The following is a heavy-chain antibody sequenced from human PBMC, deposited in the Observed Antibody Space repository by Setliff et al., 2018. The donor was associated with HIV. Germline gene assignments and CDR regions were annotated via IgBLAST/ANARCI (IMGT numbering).Heavy chain of an antibody. Sequence: GESLKISCVASGFTFSISGMHWVRQAPGKGLEWGTYIEYDESNKRYADNVKGRFTISRDNSKNTLYLQMNSLRLEDTALYYCVKGGMTNAAFNIWGPGTMVTVSS. D-gene: IGHD3-16*01. CDR3: VKGGMTNAAFNI. J-gene: IGHJ3*02. V-gene: IGHV3-30*02. CDR2: IEYDESNK. CDR1: GFTFSISG.